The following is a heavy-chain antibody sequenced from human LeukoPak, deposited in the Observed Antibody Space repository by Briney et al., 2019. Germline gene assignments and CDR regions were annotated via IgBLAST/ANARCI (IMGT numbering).Heavy chain of an antibody. Sequence: ASVKVSCKVSGYTLTELSMHWVRQAPGKGLEWMGGSDPEDGETIYAQKFQGRVTMTEDTSTDTAYMELSSLRSEDTAVYYCARGHPQKHVVPAYYYYGMDVWGQGTTVTVSS. D-gene: IGHD2-2*01. J-gene: IGHJ6*02. V-gene: IGHV1-24*01. CDR2: SDPEDGET. CDR3: ARGHPQKHVVPAYYYYGMDV. CDR1: GYTLTELS.